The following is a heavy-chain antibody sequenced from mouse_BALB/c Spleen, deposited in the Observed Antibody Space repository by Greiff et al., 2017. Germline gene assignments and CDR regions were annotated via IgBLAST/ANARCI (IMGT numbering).Heavy chain of an antibody. V-gene: IGHV5-12-2*01. Sequence: EVKVVESGGGLVQPGGSLKLSCAASGFTFSSYTMSWVRQTPEKRLEWVAYISNGGGSTYYPDTVKGRFTISRDNTKNTLYLQMSSLKTEDTAMYYCARHRYGNDVGEMDYWGQGTSVTVSS. CDR1: GFTFSSYT. J-gene: IGHJ4*01. CDR3: ARHRYGNDVGEMDY. CDR2: ISNGGGST. D-gene: IGHD2-2*01.